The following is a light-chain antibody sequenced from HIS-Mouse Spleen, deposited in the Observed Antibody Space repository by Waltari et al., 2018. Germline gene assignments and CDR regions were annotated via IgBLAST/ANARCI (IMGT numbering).Light chain of an antibody. CDR1: TLGDKY. CDR2: QDS. V-gene: IGLV3-1*01. Sequence: SYELTQPPSVSVSPGQTASITCSGDTLGDKYACWYQQKPGQSPVLVIYQDSKRPSGIPERLSGSNSGNTATLTISGTQAMDEADYYCQAWDSSYSVFGGGTKLTVL. CDR3: QAWDSSYSV. J-gene: IGLJ2*01.